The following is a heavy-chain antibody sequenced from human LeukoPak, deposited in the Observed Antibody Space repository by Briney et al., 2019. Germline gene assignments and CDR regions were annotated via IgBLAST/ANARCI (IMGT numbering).Heavy chain of an antibody. CDR2: FDPEDGET. D-gene: IGHD1-26*01. Sequence: ASVKVSCKVSGYTLTELSMHWVRQAPGKGLEWMGGFDPEDGETIYAQKFQGRVTMTEDTSTDTAYMELSSLRSEDTAAYYCATRIGPSLGSYLSEIDYWGQGTLVTVSS. J-gene: IGHJ4*02. V-gene: IGHV1-24*01. CDR3: ATRIGPSLGSYLSEIDY. CDR1: GYTLTELS.